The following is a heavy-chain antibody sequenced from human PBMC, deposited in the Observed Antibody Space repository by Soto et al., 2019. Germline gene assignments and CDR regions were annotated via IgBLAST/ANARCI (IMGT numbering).Heavy chain of an antibody. Sequence: QVHLQESGPGLVAPSGTLSLTCTLSGGSVRAPDWWNWVRQSPDKGLEWIAEVHISGHSNYNPSLRSLVSVSIDSSKNQLYLNLNSVTAADTAIYYCARVRQGCSANNCYFDPWGQGTQVTISS. CDR3: ARVRQGCSANNCYFDP. D-gene: IGHD1-1*01. J-gene: IGHJ5*01. V-gene: IGHV4-4*02. CDR1: GGSVRAPDW. CDR2: VHISGHS.